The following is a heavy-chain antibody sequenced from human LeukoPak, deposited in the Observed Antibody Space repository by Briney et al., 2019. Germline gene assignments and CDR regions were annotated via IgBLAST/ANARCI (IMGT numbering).Heavy chain of an antibody. D-gene: IGHD6-13*01. CDR1: GGSISSYY. V-gene: IGHV4-59*08. CDR3: ARRPGSSSYNAAFDI. J-gene: IGHJ3*02. CDR2: IYYSGST. Sequence: PSETLSLTCTVSGGSISSYYWSWIRQPPGKGLEWIGYIYYSGSTNYNPSLKSRVTISVDTSKNQFSLKLSSVTAADTAVYYCARRPGSSSYNAAFDIWGQGTIVTVSS.